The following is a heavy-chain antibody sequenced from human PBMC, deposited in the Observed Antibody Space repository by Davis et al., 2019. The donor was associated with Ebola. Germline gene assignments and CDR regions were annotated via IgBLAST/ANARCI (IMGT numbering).Heavy chain of an antibody. Sequence: GESLKVSCKASGYTFSIYGLSWVRQAPGQGLEWMGWINPYNGNTDYAQNFQDRVTVTTDTSTSTVYMDLKSLRSDDTAVYYCARDIGYSFGSGSYSKYDYWGQGTLVTVSS. J-gene: IGHJ4*02. V-gene: IGHV1-18*01. CDR2: INPYNGNT. CDR3: ARDIGYSFGSGSYSKYDY. CDR1: GYTFSIYG. D-gene: IGHD3-10*01.